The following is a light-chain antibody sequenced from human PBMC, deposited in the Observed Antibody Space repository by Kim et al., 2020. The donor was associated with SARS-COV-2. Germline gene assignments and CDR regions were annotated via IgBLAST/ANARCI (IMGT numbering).Light chain of an antibody. Sequence: QSVLTQPPSVSAAPGQKVTISRSGSSSNIGNNYVSWYQQLPGTAPKLLIYDNNKRPSGIPDRFSASKSGTSATLGITGLQTGDEADYYCGTWDSSLSAVVFGGGTKLTVL. J-gene: IGLJ2*01. V-gene: IGLV1-51*01. CDR3: GTWDSSLSAVV. CDR1: SSNIGNNY. CDR2: DNN.